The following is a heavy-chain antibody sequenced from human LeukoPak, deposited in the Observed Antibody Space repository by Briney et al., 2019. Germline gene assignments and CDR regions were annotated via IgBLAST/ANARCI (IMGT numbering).Heavy chain of an antibody. CDR3: ARYSVALRWFDP. Sequence: SETLSLTCTVSGGSISSSSYYWGWIRQPPGKGLEWIGGIYYSGSTYYNPSLKSRVTISVDTSKNQFSLKLSSVTAADTAVYYCARYSVALRWFDPWGQGTLVTVSS. CDR1: GGSISSSSYY. V-gene: IGHV4-39*07. CDR2: IYYSGST. D-gene: IGHD6-19*01. J-gene: IGHJ5*02.